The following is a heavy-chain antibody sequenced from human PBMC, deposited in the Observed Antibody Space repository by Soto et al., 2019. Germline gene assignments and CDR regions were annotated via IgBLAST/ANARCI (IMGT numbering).Heavy chain of an antibody. CDR2: IYWDDDK. CDR3: AHSVVAGLGYYFDY. J-gene: IGHJ4*02. V-gene: IGHV2-5*02. CDR1: GFSLSSTRVA. Sequence: QITLKESGPTLVKPTQTLTLTCTFSGFSLSSTRVAVGWIRQPPGTALEWLALIYWDDDKRYSPFMKSRGTITKDTSKNQVVLTMTNMDPVATATYYCAHSVVAGLGYYFDYWGQGTLVTVSS. D-gene: IGHD6-19*01.